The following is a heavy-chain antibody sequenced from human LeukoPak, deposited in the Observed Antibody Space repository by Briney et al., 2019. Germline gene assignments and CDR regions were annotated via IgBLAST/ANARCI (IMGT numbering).Heavy chain of an antibody. J-gene: IGHJ4*02. CDR2: ISGSGGST. CDR3: AKDRGMYSSSWYPPFDY. Sequence: SGGSLRLSCAAPGFTFSSYAMSWVRQAPGKGLEWVSAISGSGGSTYYADSVKGRFTISRDNSKNTLYLQMNSLRAEDTAVYYCAKDRGMYSSSWYPPFDYWGQGTLVTVSS. V-gene: IGHV3-23*01. D-gene: IGHD6-13*01. CDR1: GFTFSSYA.